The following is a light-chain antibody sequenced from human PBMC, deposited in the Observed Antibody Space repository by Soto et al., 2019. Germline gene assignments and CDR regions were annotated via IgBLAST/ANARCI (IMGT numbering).Light chain of an antibody. V-gene: IGKV1-5*03. CDR3: QQYNSYSTWT. J-gene: IGKJ1*01. Sequence: DIQMTQSPATLSGSVGDRVTITCRASQTISSWLAWYQQKPGKAPKLLIYKASTLKSGVPSRFSGSGSGTEFTLTISSLQPDDFATYYCQQYNSYSTWTFGQGTKVDI. CDR1: QTISSW. CDR2: KAS.